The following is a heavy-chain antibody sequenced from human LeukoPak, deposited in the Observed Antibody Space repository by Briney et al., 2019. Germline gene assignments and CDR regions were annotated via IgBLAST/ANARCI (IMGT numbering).Heavy chain of an antibody. CDR1: GGTFSSYA. V-gene: IGHV1-69*13. Sequence: GASVKVSCKASGGTFSSYAISWVRQAPGQGLEWMGGIIPIFGTANNAQKFQGRVTITADESTSTAYMELSSLRSEDTAVYYCARIVVATINWGFDYWGQGTLVTVSS. CDR3: ARIVVATINWGFDY. J-gene: IGHJ4*02. CDR2: IIPIFGTA. D-gene: IGHD5-12*01.